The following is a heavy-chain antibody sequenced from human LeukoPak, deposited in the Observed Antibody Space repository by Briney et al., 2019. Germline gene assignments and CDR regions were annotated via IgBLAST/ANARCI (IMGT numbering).Heavy chain of an antibody. D-gene: IGHD6-19*01. J-gene: IGHJ3*02. CDR1: GFTFSSYS. V-gene: IGHV3-21*01. CDR3: ALFYSSGWDDI. CDR2: ISSSSSYI. Sequence: GGSLRLSGAASGFTFSSYSMNWVRQAPGKGLEWVSSISSSSSYIYYADSVKGRFTISRDNAKNSLYLQMNSLRAEDTAVYYCALFYSSGWDDIWGQGTMVTVSS.